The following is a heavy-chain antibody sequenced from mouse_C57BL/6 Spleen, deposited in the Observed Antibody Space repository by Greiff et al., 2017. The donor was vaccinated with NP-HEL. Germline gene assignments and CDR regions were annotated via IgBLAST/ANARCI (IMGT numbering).Heavy chain of an antibody. V-gene: IGHV1-76*01. CDR1: GYTFTDYY. CDR3: ARNYGSSFYYFDY. Sequence: LQESGAELVRPGASVKLSCKASGYTFTDYYINWVKQRPGQGLEWIARIYPGSGNTYYNEKFKGKATLTAEKSSSTAYMQLSSLTSEDSAVYFCARNYGSSFYYFDYWGQGTTLTVSS. CDR2: IYPGSGNT. J-gene: IGHJ2*01. D-gene: IGHD1-1*01.